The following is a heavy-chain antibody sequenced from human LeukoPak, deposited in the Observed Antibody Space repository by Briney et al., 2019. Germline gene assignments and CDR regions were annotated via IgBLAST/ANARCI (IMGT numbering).Heavy chain of an antibody. CDR3: ATGGPPTMSSTQDAFDI. J-gene: IGHJ3*02. CDR1: EYTFNNYY. D-gene: IGHD3-22*01. V-gene: IGHV1-24*01. CDR2: FDPEDGET. Sequence: ASVKVSCKASEYTFNNYYMHWVPHAPGKGPEWMGGFDPEDGETIDAQKFQGRVTMTEDTSTDTAYMELSSLRSEDTAVYYCATGGPPTMSSTQDAFDIWGQGTMVTVSS.